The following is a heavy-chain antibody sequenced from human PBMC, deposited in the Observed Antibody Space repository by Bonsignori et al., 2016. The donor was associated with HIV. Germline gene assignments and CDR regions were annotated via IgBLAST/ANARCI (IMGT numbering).Heavy chain of an antibody. CDR2: TTPKTAAT. V-gene: IGHV1-2*02. Sequence: ASVKVSCKASGYTFTDYFIHWVRQAPGQGLEWMGWTTPKTAATHYAQRFQGRVTLTSDTSISTAFMELRRLRSDDTAVYFCARSEWRLYHDYLPGFLDYWGQGAQVTVSS. D-gene: IGHD3-3*01. CDR1: GYTFTDYF. CDR3: ARSEWRLYHDYLPGFLDY. J-gene: IGHJ4*02.